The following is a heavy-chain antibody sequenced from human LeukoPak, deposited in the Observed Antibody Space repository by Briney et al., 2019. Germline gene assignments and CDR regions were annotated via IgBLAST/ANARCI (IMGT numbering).Heavy chain of an antibody. D-gene: IGHD2-15*01. CDR3: ARGAYCSGGKCYSGRIGF. CDR1: GGTFSSYA. CDR2: VNVGNGKT. V-gene: IGHV1-3*01. J-gene: IGHJ4*02. Sequence: ASVKVSCKASGGTFSSYAISWVRQAPGQGLEWLGWVNVGNGKTEYSQKFQGRFTISRDTTASTSYLDLRSLRSDDTAVYYCARGAYCSGGKCYSGRIGFWGQGTLVTDSS.